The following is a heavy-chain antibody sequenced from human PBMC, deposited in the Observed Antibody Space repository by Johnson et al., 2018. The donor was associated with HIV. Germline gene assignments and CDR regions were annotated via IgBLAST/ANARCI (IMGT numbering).Heavy chain of an antibody. Sequence: QVQLVESGGGVVQPGRSLRLSCAASGFTFSSYAMHWVRQAPGKGLEWVAVISYDGSNKYYADSVKGRFTISRDNSKNTLYLQMNSLRAEDTAVYYCAKDLSSQLLWFIRDCFDVWGQGTMVTVSS. D-gene: IGHD3-10*01. CDR2: ISYDGSNK. CDR3: AKDLSSQLLWFIRDCFDV. CDR1: GFTFSSYA. V-gene: IGHV3-30-3*01. J-gene: IGHJ3*01.